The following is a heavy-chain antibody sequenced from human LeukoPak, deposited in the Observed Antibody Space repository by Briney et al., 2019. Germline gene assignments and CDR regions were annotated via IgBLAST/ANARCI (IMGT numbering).Heavy chain of an antibody. V-gene: IGHV1-3*01. Sequence: GASVKVSCKASGYTFTGYHMHWVRQAPGQRLEWMGWINAGNGNTKYSQKFQGRVTITRDTSASTAYMELSSLRSEDTAVYYCARFVDTEYYFDYWGQGTLVTVSS. D-gene: IGHD5-18*01. CDR3: ARFVDTEYYFDY. CDR2: INAGNGNT. J-gene: IGHJ4*02. CDR1: GYTFTGYH.